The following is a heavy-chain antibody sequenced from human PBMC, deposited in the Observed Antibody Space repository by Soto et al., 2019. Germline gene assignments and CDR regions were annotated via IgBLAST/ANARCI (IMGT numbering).Heavy chain of an antibody. D-gene: IGHD5-12*01. CDR3: AINLDGYHYN. V-gene: IGHV4-59*01. Sequence: PSETLSLTCTVSGGSISSYYWSWIRQSPGKGLEWIGYIYYNGGSTNYNPSLKSRVTISVDTSKNQFSLKLSAVTAADTAMYYCAINLDGYHYNWGQGTPVTVSS. CDR2: IYYNGGST. CDR1: GGSISSYY. J-gene: IGHJ4*02.